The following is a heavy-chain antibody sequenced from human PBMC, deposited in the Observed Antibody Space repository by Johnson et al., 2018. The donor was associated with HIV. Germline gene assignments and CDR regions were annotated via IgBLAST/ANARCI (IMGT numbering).Heavy chain of an antibody. J-gene: IGHJ3*01. D-gene: IGHD3-16*02. V-gene: IGHV3-7*01. CDR1: GFSFSTSY. CDR2: INEDGTGK. Sequence: MQLVESGGGWVQPGGSLRLSCAASGFSFSTSYMTWVRQAPGKGLEWVATINEDGTGKNHVDSVKGRFSISRDNTKNSLYLQMTSLRVEDTAVYYCARDFGLGELSYETVDALDFWGPGTMVTVSS. CDR3: ARDFGLGELSYETVDALDF.